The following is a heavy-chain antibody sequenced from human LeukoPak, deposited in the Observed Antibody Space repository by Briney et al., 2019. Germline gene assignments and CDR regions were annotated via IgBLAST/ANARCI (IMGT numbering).Heavy chain of an antibody. D-gene: IGHD5-18*01. CDR2: ISYDGSNK. J-gene: IGHJ4*02. CDR1: GFTFSSYA. Sequence: PGRSLRLSCAASGFTFSSYAMHWVRQAPGKGLEWVAVISYDGSNKYYADSVKGRFTISRDNSKNTLYLQMNSLRAEDTAVYYCASILGGYSYGRPDYWGQGTLVTVSS. CDR3: ASILGGYSYGRPDY. V-gene: IGHV3-30*04.